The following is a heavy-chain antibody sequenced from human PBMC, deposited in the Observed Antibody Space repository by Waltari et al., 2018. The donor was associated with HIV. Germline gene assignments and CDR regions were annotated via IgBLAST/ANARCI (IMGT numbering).Heavy chain of an antibody. D-gene: IGHD2-15*01. V-gene: IGHV1-2*06. Sequence: QVQLVQSGPEVKKPGASVKVSCKASGYTFTDYYMHWVRQAPGQGLEWMGRINPNSGGTNYAQKFQGRVTMTRDTPISTVYMELSRLRSDDTAVYYCARDFGPHVSGGSCYFRTCWFDSWGQGTLVTVSS. CDR3: ARDFGPHVSGGSCYFRTCWFDS. CDR1: GYTFTDYY. J-gene: IGHJ5*01. CDR2: INPNSGGT.